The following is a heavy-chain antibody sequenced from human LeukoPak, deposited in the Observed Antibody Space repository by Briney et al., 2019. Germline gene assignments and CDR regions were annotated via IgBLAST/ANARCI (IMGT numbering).Heavy chain of an antibody. D-gene: IGHD6-6*01. CDR2: IYYSGST. J-gene: IGHJ4*02. Sequence: SQTLSLTCTVSGGSISSGDYYWSWVRQPPGKGLEWIGYIYYSGSTYYNPSLKSRVTISVDTSKNQFSLKLSSVTAADTAVYYCARGGAARPAGFDYWGQGTLVTVSS. V-gene: IGHV4-30-4*08. CDR3: ARGGAARPAGFDY. CDR1: GGSISSGDYY.